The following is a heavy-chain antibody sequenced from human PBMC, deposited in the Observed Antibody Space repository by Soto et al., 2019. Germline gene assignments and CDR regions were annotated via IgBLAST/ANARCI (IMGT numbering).Heavy chain of an antibody. D-gene: IGHD2-8*02. CDR2: ISGSDGKT. V-gene: IGHV3-23*01. CDR1: EFTFSTYA. J-gene: IGHJ6*02. CDR3: TKDWTGNTCPCMDV. Sequence: EVQLLESGGGLVQPGGSLRLSCTASEFTFSTYAMTWVRQAPGKGLEWVSTISGSDGKTYYADSVRGRFTISRDNSKDTLYLQMNSLTAEDTATYYCTKDWTGNTCPCMDVWGQGTTVTVSS.